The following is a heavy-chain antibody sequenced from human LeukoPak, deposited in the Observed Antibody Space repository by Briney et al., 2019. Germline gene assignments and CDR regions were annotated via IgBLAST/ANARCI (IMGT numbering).Heavy chain of an antibody. V-gene: IGHV3-73*01. Sequence: GGSLRVSCAASGFTLSGSAMHRVRQASGERLEWVGRIRSKANSYATAYAASVKGRFTISRDDSKNTAYLQMNSLKTEDTAVYYCTMSSRMVRGVIGYYYGMDVWGKGTTVTVSS. J-gene: IGHJ6*04. CDR2: IRSKANSYAT. CDR1: GFTLSGSA. D-gene: IGHD3-10*01. CDR3: TMSSRMVRGVIGYYYGMDV.